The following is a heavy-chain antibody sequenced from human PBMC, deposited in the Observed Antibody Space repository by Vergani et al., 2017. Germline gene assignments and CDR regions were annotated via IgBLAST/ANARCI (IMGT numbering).Heavy chain of an antibody. CDR2: IHPADSDN. V-gene: IGHV5-51*01. Sequence: EVQLVQSGAEVKKPGESLKISCQISGYSFTNYWIGWVRQMPGKGLEWMGIIHPADSDNRYSPSFQRQVTLSVDKSISTAYLQRSSLRASDSAMYDCARLYVRDSSVSKYFDYCVQGGLGGVSS. J-gene: IGHJ4*02. CDR1: GYSFTNYW. D-gene: IGHD3-22*01. CDR3: ARLYVRDSSVSKYFDY.